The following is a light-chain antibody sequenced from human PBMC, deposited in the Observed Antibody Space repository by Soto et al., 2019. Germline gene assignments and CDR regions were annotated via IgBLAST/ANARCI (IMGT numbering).Light chain of an antibody. V-gene: IGLV2-14*01. J-gene: IGLJ3*02. Sequence: QSDLTQPASVSGSPGQSITISCRGTSSNIGGYNSVSWYQKGPGIAPKLIIFEVTNRPSGVSDRFSGSKSGNTASLTISGLKAGDELKNSASQKKRTNIWVLAEGPSSPS. CDR1: SSNIGGYNS. CDR3: SQKKRTNIWV. CDR2: EVT.